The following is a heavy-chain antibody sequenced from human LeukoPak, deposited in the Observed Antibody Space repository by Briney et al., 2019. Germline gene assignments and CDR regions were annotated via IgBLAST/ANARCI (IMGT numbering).Heavy chain of an antibody. V-gene: IGHV3-23*01. CDR2: ISATGDGT. J-gene: IGHJ6*03. CDR3: AKDRLWFGQLLPSMDG. Sequence: PGGSLRLSCVVAGLRFSTYTMNWVRQAPGKGLEWVSSISATGDGTYYADSVQGRFTMSIDNSKNTVYLQMNSLRSEDTALYYCAKDRLWFGQLLPSMDGWGKGTTVTVSS. CDR1: GLRFSTYT. D-gene: IGHD3-10*01.